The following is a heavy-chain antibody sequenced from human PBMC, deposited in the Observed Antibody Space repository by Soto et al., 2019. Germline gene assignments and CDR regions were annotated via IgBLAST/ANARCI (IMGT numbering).Heavy chain of an antibody. D-gene: IGHD3-22*01. V-gene: IGHV3-74*01. CDR1: GFTFSSYW. CDR3: ARDRQYYYDSSGYDAFDI. Sequence: GGSLRLSCAASGFTFSSYWMHWVRQAPGKGLVWVSRINSDGSSTSYADSVKGRFTISRDNAKNTLYLQMNSLRAEDTAVYYCARDRQYYYDSSGYDAFDIWGQGTMVTVSS. CDR2: INSDGSST. J-gene: IGHJ3*02.